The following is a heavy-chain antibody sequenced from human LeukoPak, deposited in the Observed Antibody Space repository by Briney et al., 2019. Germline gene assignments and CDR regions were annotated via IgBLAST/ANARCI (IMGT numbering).Heavy chain of an antibody. D-gene: IGHD4-11*01. CDR2: IIPIFGTA. Sequence: SVKVSCKASGGTFSSYAISWVRQAPGQGLEWMGGIIPIFGTANYAQKFQGRVTITTDESTSTAYMELSSLRSEDTAVYYCASQVTDSNYGDYYYYYYMDVWGKGTTVTVSS. CDR1: GGTFSSYA. V-gene: IGHV1-69*05. J-gene: IGHJ6*03. CDR3: ASQVTDSNYGDYYYYYYMDV.